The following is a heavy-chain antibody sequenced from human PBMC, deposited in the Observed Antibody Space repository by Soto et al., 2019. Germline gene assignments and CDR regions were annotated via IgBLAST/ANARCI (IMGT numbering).Heavy chain of an antibody. J-gene: IGHJ4*02. CDR2: INSDGSST. D-gene: IGHD6-19*01. CDR3: ARAYSSAWSPPGY. V-gene: IGHV3-74*01. CDR1: GFTFSSYW. Sequence: GGSLRLSCAASGFTFSSYWLHWVCQAPGKGLVWVSRINSDGSSTNYADSGRGRFTISRDNAKNTLYLQMNSLTAEATAVYYCARAYSSAWSPPGYWGQGTLVTVSS.